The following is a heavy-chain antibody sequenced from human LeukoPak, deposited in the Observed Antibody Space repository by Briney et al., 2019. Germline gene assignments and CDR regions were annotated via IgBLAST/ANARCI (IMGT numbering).Heavy chain of an antibody. CDR1: GFTVSSNY. CDR2: IYSGGST. D-gene: IGHD2-15*01. J-gene: IGHJ4*02. V-gene: IGHV3-53*01. Sequence: GGSLRLSCTASGFTVSSNYMSWVRQAPGQGLEWVSVIYSGGSTYYADSVKGRFTISRDNSENTLYLQMDSLRAEDTAVYYCARSDCGGGRCYYFDYWGQGTLVTVSS. CDR3: ARSDCGGGRCYYFDY.